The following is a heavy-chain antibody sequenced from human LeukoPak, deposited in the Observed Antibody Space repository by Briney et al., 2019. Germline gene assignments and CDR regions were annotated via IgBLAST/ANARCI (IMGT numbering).Heavy chain of an antibody. CDR2: IYYSGST. D-gene: IGHD4-17*01. Sequence: PSETLSLTCAVYGGSFSGYYWSWIRQPPGKGLEWIGSIYYSGSTYYNSSLKSRVTISVDTSKNQFSLKLSSVTAADTAVYYCARQRRLRFYYYYMDVWAKGPRPPSP. CDR3: ARQRRLRFYYYYMDV. CDR1: GGSFSGYY. V-gene: IGHV4-34*01. J-gene: IGHJ6*03.